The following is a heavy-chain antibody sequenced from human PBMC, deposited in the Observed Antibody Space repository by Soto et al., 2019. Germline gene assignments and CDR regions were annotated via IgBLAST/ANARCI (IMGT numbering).Heavy chain of an antibody. D-gene: IGHD3-10*01. V-gene: IGHV3-33*01. CDR1: GFTFSSYG. Sequence: GGSLRLSCAASGFTFSSYGMHWVRQAPGKGLEWVAVIWYDGSNKYYADSVKGRFTISRDNSKNTLYLQMNSLRAEDTAVYYCARDSRILWFGESYGPMDVWGKGTTVTVSS. CDR3: ARDSRILWFGESYGPMDV. CDR2: IWYDGSNK. J-gene: IGHJ6*04.